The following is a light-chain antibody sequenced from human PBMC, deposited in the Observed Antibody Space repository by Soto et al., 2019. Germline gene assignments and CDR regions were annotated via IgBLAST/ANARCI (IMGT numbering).Light chain of an antibody. V-gene: IGKV3-15*01. Sequence: EILMTQSPATLSVSPGERATLSCMASQSVSSNLAWYQQKPGQAPRLLIYGASTRATGIPARFSGSGSGTEFTLTISSLQSEDFAVYYCQQYNNWPRTFGQGTNVDIK. CDR3: QQYNNWPRT. CDR1: QSVSSN. CDR2: GAS. J-gene: IGKJ1*01.